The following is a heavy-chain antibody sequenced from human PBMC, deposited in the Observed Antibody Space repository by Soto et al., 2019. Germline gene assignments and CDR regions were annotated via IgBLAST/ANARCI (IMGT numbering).Heavy chain of an antibody. D-gene: IGHD3-10*01. J-gene: IGHJ4*02. CDR2: IYNDGTYS. CDR3: TRGPRPISTGTGAY. Sequence: GGSLRLSCAASGFIFKMYWMHWVRQSPGKGLVWISRIYNDGTYSDYADSVRGRFTISRDNVNDTLYLQMNNLRAEDSGLYYCTRGPRPISTGTGAYWGQGTQVTISS. V-gene: IGHV3-74*01. CDR1: GFIFKMYW.